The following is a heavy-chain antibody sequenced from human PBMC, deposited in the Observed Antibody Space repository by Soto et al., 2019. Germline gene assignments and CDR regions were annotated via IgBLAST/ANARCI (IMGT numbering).Heavy chain of an antibody. J-gene: IGHJ4*02. CDR3: ASRQNGEYRNSDFFDS. CDR2: FYYSGNI. V-gene: IGHV4-39*02. D-gene: IGHD3-10*01. CDR1: GASISSDNYY. Sequence: SETLSLTCTVSGASISSDNYYWGWIRQPPGKGLEWIGTFYYSGNIYYNPSLRSRVTLSVDTSKNRFSLKLTSVTAADTAVYYCASRQNGEYRNSDFFDSWGQGTLVTVSS.